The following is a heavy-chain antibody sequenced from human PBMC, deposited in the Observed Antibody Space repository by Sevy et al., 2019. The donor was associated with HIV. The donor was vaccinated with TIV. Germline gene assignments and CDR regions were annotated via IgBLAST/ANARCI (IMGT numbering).Heavy chain of an antibody. CDR1: GFPFSDYY. V-gene: IGHV3-11*01. Sequence: GGSLRLSCAASGFPFSDYYMSWMRQAPGEGLEWVSYISRNGTTINYADSVKGRFTISRDNAKNSLYLQMNSLRAEDTAVYYCAREGCTKPHDYWGQGTLVTVSS. CDR2: ISRNGTTI. D-gene: IGHD2-8*01. CDR3: AREGCTKPHDY. J-gene: IGHJ4*02.